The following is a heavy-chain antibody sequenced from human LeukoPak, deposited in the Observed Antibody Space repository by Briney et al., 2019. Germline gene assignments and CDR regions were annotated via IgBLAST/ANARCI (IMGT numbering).Heavy chain of an antibody. CDR2: LRGSGHST. V-gene: IGHV3-23*01. J-gene: IGHJ4*02. CDR1: GFILSLYA. CDR3: AKVIGFCDGNPYFDY. Sequence: GGSLRLSYTASGFILSLYAMSWVRQAPGKGLEWVSALRGSGHSTYYADSVKGRFIISRDNSKNTLYLQMNSLRAEDTAVYYCAKVIGFCDGNPYFDYWGQGTLVTVSS. D-gene: IGHD4-23*01.